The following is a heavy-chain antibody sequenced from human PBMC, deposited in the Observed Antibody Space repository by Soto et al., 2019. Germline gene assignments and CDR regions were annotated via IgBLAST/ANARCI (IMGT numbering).Heavy chain of an antibody. D-gene: IGHD2-8*01. V-gene: IGHV1-69*06. CDR3: ARSATGIVLMVYTTRYYYGMDV. J-gene: IGHJ6*02. CDR1: GGTFSSYA. Sequence: QVQLVQSGAEVKKPGSSVKVSCKASGGTFSSYAISWVRQAPGQGLEWKGGIIPIFGTANYAQKFQGRVTITADKSTSTAYMELSSLRSEDTAVYYCARSATGIVLMVYTTRYYYGMDVWGQGTTVTVSS. CDR2: IIPIFGTA.